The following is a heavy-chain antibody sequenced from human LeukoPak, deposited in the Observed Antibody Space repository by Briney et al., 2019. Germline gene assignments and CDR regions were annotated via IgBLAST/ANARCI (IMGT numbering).Heavy chain of an antibody. CDR1: GYSISSGYY. CDR3: ARVSGYDWESFYDY. V-gene: IGHV4-38-2*02. J-gene: IGHJ4*02. Sequence: SETLSLTCTVSGYSISSGYYWGWIRQPPGKGLEWIGSIYHSGSTYYNPSLKSRVTISVDTSKNQFSLKMTSVTAADTAVYYCARVSGYDWESFYDYWGQGTLVTVSS. D-gene: IGHD5-12*01. CDR2: IYHSGST.